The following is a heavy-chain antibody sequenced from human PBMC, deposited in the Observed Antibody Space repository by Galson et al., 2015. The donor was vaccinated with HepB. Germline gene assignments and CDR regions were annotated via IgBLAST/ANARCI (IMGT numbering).Heavy chain of an antibody. D-gene: IGHD2-2*01. V-gene: IGHV3-21*01. CDR2: ISSSSSYI. CDR1: GFTFSSYS. J-gene: IGHJ5*02. CDR3: AKGGQHCISTSCYNWFDP. Sequence: SLRLSCAASGFTFSSYSMNWVRLAPGKGLEWVSSISSSSSYIYYADSVKGRFTISRDNAKSSLYLQMNSLRAEDTAVYYCAKGGQHCISTSCYNWFDPWGQGTLVTVSS.